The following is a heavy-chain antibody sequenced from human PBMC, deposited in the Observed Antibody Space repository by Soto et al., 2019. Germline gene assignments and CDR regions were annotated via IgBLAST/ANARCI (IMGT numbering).Heavy chain of an antibody. D-gene: IGHD6-6*01. V-gene: IGHV4-59*01. CDR2: ISYTGRP. CDR3: ARGGTYSSLLIRDRFDP. J-gene: IGHJ5*02. Sequence: SETLSLTCTVSGGSISNYYWSWIRQPPGKGLEWIGYISYTGRPNYNPSLESRVTVSVDTSKNQFSLKLSSVTAADTAIYYCARGGTYSSLLIRDRFDPWGQGTLVTVS. CDR1: GGSISNYY.